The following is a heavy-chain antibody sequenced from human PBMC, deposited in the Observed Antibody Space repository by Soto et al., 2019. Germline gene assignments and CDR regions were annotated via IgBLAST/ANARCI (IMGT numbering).Heavy chain of an antibody. V-gene: IGHV4-59*08. Sequence: SETLSVTCTVSGGSISRYYWSWIRQPPGKGLEWIGYIYYSGSTNYNPSLKSRVTISVDTSKNQFSLKLSSVTAADTAVYYCARLGYCSSTSCYPDYWGQGTLVTVS. D-gene: IGHD2-2*01. CDR3: ARLGYCSSTSCYPDY. J-gene: IGHJ4*02. CDR2: IYYSGST. CDR1: GGSISRYY.